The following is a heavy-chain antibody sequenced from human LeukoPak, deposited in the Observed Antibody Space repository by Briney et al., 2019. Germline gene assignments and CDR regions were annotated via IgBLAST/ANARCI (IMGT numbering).Heavy chain of an antibody. V-gene: IGHV1-18*01. CDR1: GYTFTSYA. CDR2: ISAYNGNT. CDR3: ARVDSSGYYDSDY. Sequence: ASVKVSCKASGYTFTSYAMNWVRQAPGQGLEWMGWISAYNGNTNYAQKLQGRVTMTTDTSTSTAYMELRSLRSDDTAVYYCARVDSSGYYDSDYWGQGTLVTVSS. J-gene: IGHJ4*02. D-gene: IGHD3-22*01.